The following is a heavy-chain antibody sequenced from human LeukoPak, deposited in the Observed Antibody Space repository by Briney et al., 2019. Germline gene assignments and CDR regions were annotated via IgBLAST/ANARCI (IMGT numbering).Heavy chain of an antibody. Sequence: ASVKVSCKASGYTFTNYAMNWVRQAAGQGLEWMGWINNNTGNPTYAQGFTGRFVFSLDTSVSTAYLQISSLKAEDTAVYYCARGGYCSGGSCNNWFDPWGQGTLVTVSS. CDR3: ARGGYCSGGSCNNWFDP. V-gene: IGHV7-4-1*02. J-gene: IGHJ5*02. CDR1: GYTFTNYA. D-gene: IGHD2-15*01. CDR2: INNNTGNP.